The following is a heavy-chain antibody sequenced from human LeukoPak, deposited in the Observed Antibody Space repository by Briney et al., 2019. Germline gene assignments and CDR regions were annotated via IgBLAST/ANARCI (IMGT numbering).Heavy chain of an antibody. CDR2: IKHSGSP. CDR3: ASAAASGTYNFDS. Sequence: PSETLSLTCAVYGGSFSDYYWRWIRQPPGKGLEWIGEIKHSGSPNYNTSLKSGVTISVDTSKNQFSLGLTSVTAADTAVYYCASAAASGTYNFDSWGQGTLVTVSS. CDR1: GGSFSDYY. V-gene: IGHV4-34*01. J-gene: IGHJ4*02. D-gene: IGHD1-26*01.